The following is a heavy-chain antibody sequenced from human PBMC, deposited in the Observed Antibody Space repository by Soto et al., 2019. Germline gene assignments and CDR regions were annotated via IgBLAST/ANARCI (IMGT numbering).Heavy chain of an antibody. CDR2: INNVGST. J-gene: IGHJ3*02. Sequence: QVQLQESGPGLVKPSETLSLTCSVSGGSMRGHYWTWLRQPTGKGLEWIGYINNVGSTKYNPSLKSRVTISLDKDKNQFSLRLSSVTAADTAMFYWARRKPDASSGAFDIWGQGTMVTVSS. CDR1: GGSMRGHY. D-gene: IGHD6-19*01. CDR3: ARRKPDASSGAFDI. V-gene: IGHV4-59*08.